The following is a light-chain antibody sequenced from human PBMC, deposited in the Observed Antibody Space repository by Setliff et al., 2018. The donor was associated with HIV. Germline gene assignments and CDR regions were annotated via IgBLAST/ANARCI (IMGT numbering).Light chain of an antibody. CDR2: EVN. CDR1: SSDVGGYDY. V-gene: IGLV2-14*03. J-gene: IGLJ1*01. CDR3: SSFSTISTQI. Sequence: QSALTQPASVSGSPGQSITISCTRRSSDVGGYDYVSWYQQYPGKAPKLMIYEVNNRPSGVSNRFSGSKSGNTASLTISGLQAEDEADYYCSSFSTISTQIFGGGTKVTVL.